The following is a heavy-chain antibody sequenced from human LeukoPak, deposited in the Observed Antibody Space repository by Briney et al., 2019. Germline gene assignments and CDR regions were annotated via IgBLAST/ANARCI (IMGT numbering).Heavy chain of an antibody. CDR3: ARLPVWITARPYYYYGMDV. D-gene: IGHD6-6*01. CDR2: IIPIFGTA. J-gene: IGHJ6*02. CDR1: GGTFSSYA. Sequence: SVKVSCKASGGTFSSYAISWVRQAPGQGLEWMGGIIPIFGTANYAQKFQGRVTITADESTSTAYMELSSLRSEDTAVYYCARLPVWITARPYYYYGMDVWGQGTTVTVSS. V-gene: IGHV1-69*13.